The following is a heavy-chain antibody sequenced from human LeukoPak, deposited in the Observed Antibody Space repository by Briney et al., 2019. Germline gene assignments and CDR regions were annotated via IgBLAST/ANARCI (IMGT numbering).Heavy chain of an antibody. CDR1: GGTFSSYA. CDR2: IIPILGIA. J-gene: IGHJ4*02. CDR3: ARDSLRGKEVGASDY. Sequence: GASVKVSCKASGGTFSSYAISWVRQAPGQGLEWRGRIIPILGIANYAQKFQGRVTITADKSTSTAYMELSSLRSEDTAVYYCARDSLRGKEVGASDYWGQGTLVTVSS. V-gene: IGHV1-69*04. D-gene: IGHD1-26*01.